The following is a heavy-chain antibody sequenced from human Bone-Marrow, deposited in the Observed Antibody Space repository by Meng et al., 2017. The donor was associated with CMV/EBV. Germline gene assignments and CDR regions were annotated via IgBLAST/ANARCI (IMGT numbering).Heavy chain of an antibody. D-gene: IGHD1-1*01. CDR2: IYYSGST. CDR3: ARARRNYYYGMAV. Sequence: SETLSLTCTVSGGSISSYYWSWIRQPPGKGLEWIGYIYYSGSTNYNPSLTSRVTISVDPSKNQFSLKLSFLTAADTAVYYCARARRNYYYGMAVWGQGYTVTVYS. V-gene: IGHV4-59*01. J-gene: IGHJ6*02. CDR1: GGSISSYY.